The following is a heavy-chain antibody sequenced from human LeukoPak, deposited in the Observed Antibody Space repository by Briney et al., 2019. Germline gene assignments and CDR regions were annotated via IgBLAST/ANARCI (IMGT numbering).Heavy chain of an antibody. J-gene: IGHJ6*02. Sequence: ASVTVSCKASGYTFTGYYMHWVRQAPGQGLEWMGRINPNSGGTNYAQKLQGRVTMTRDTSISTAYMELSRLRSDDTAVYYCAREKVRQSGMDVWGQGTTVTVSS. CDR1: GYTFTGYY. CDR3: AREKVRQSGMDV. CDR2: INPNSGGT. V-gene: IGHV1-2*06. D-gene: IGHD2-2*01.